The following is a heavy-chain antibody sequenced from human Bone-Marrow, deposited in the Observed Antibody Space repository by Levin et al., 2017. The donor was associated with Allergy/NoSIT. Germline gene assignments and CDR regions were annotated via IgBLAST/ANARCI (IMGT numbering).Heavy chain of an antibody. CDR3: AKGLYASSSGFYYHMDV. J-gene: IGHJ6*03. CDR1: GFTFRRYG. D-gene: IGHD2-8*01. CDR2: ISYDGSKK. V-gene: IGHV3-30*18. Sequence: SCTASGFTFRRYGMFWVRQAPGKGLEWVATISYDGSKKNHVDSLKGRFTISRDNSVDTLFLEMNSLRTEDTAVYYCAKGLYASSSGFYYHMDVWGTGTTVTVSS.